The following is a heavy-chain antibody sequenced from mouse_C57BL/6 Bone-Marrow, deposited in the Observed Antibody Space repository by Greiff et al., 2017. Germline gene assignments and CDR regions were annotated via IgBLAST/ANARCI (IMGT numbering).Heavy chain of an antibody. CDR2: ISSGGDYI. Sequence: EVKLVESGEGLVKPGGSLKLSCAASGFTFSSYAMSWVRQTPDKRLEWVAYISSGGDYIYYADTVKGRFTISRDNARNTLYLQMSSLKSEDTAMYYCTRGAPITTVVATHGVFFDYWGQGTTLTVSS. J-gene: IGHJ2*01. V-gene: IGHV5-9-1*02. CDR3: TRGAPITTVVATHGVFFDY. CDR1: GFTFSSYA. D-gene: IGHD1-1*01.